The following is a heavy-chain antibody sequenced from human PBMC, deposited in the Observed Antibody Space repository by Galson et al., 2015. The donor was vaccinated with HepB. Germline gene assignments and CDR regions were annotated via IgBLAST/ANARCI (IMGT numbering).Heavy chain of an antibody. Sequence: SLRLSCAASGFTFSSYGMHWVRQAPGKGLEWVAVISYDGSNKYYADSVKGRFTISRDNSKNTLYLQMNSLRAEDTAVYYCAKDHDIVVVPAAPGVWGQGTLVTVSS. D-gene: IGHD2-2*01. V-gene: IGHV3-30*18. CDR1: GFTFSSYG. J-gene: IGHJ4*02. CDR2: ISYDGSNK. CDR3: AKDHDIVVVPAAPGV.